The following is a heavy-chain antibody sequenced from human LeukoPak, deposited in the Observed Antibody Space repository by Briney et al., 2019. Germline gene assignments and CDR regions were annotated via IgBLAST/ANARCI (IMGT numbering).Heavy chain of an antibody. J-gene: IGHJ4*02. D-gene: IGHD6-19*01. CDR1: GFTFSNYW. Sequence: GGSLRLSCVVSGFTFSNYWMSWVRQAPGKGLEWVINMRPDGGEKYFVDSVKGRFTISRDNAKNSLYLQMNSLRAEDTAVYYCAKASGGEWLPGDYWGQGTLVTVSS. CDR2: MRPDGGEK. V-gene: IGHV3-7*03. CDR3: AKASGGEWLPGDY.